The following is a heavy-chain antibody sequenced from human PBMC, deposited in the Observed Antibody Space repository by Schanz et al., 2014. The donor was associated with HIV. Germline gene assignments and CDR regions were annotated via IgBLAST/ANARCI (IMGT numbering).Heavy chain of an antibody. Sequence: VQLVESGGGVVQPGRSLRLSCAASGLTFSSYGMHWVRQAPGKGLEWVAVLWHDGTNKYYVDSVKDRFTISRDNSKNTLYLKMKGLRADDTAVYYCARTSRIVIPDRDPRLSYLYGMDVWGQGTTVTVSS. V-gene: IGHV3-33*08. D-gene: IGHD1-26*01. CDR1: GLTFSSYG. CDR3: ARTSRIVIPDRDPRLSYLYGMDV. J-gene: IGHJ6*02. CDR2: LWHDGTNK.